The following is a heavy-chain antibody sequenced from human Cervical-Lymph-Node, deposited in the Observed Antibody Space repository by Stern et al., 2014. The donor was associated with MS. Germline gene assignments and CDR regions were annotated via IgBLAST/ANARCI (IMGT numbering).Heavy chain of an antibody. J-gene: IGHJ3*02. V-gene: IGHV5-51*01. Sequence: EVQLVESGAEVKKPGASVKISCEGSGYTFTSHWIAWVRQVPGKGLERMGIIYPGDSDTRYSPSCQGRVTISADRSISTAYLQWRTLRASDTAMYYCARRGTTGTIDGFDIWGQGSMVTVSS. CDR2: IYPGDSDT. CDR3: ARRGTTGTIDGFDI. CDR1: GYTFTSHW. D-gene: IGHD1-1*01.